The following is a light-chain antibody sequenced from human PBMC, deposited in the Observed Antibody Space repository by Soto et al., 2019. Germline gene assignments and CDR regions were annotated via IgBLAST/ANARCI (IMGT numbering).Light chain of an antibody. J-gene: IGKJ1*01. V-gene: IGKV3D-11*01. CDR2: QTS. CDR3: HQRQSWHRT. CDR1: QYINTR. Sequence: IVWTQAPATRSAFPGDVVTRSFGASQYINTRLAWYQHRPGQAPRLLIYQTSTRAAGIPARFSASGSGTDFTLTISDLQPEDFALYYCHQRQSWHRTFGQGTKVDIK.